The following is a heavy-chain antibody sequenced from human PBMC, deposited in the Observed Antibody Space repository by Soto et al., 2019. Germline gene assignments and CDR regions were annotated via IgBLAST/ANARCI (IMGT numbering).Heavy chain of an antibody. CDR3: ARGQDSAKVAH. CDR2: NHPPGDH. CDR1: GGSFIVDY. D-gene: IGHD2-15*01. Sequence: QVQLHQWGAGLLKPSETLSLTCDVSGGSFIVDYWSWIRQTPGKGLEWIGENHPPGDHDFNTDLASRLTISLDTSKKQFVLKLSSVTAADTAVYYCARGQDSAKVAHWGQGALITVSS. J-gene: IGHJ4*02. V-gene: IGHV4-34*01.